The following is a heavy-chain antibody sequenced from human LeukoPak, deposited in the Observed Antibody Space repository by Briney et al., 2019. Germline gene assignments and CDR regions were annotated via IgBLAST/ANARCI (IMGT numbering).Heavy chain of an antibody. Sequence: GTSVTVSCKASGFTFTSSAMQWVRQARGQRLEGIGWIVVFSGNTKYAQKFQERVTITRDMSTSTGYMELSSLRSEDTAVYYCAADVVPGPKGFDPWGQGTLVAVSS. D-gene: IGHD3-10*01. J-gene: IGHJ5*02. CDR1: GFTFTSSA. V-gene: IGHV1-58*02. CDR3: AADVVPGPKGFDP. CDR2: IVVFSGNT.